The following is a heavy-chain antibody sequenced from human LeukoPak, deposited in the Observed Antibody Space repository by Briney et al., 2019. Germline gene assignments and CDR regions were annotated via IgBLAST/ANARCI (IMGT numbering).Heavy chain of an antibody. Sequence: PGGSLRLSCTASGLNFGTSWMSWVRQSPGKGLEFLANIRYDGTVKNYMDSVKGRFTISRDNPKNSLYLQMDSLRADDTAVYYCARDPDSSSFDYWGQGVLVTVSS. CDR3: ARDPDSSSFDY. CDR1: GLNFGTSW. V-gene: IGHV3-7*01. J-gene: IGHJ4*02. CDR2: IRYDGTVK. D-gene: IGHD6-13*01.